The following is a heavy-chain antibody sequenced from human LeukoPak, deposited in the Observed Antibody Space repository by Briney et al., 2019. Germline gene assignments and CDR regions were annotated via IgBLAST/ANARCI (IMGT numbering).Heavy chain of an antibody. CDR3: ARGPATTVYYYYYYMDV. CDR2: INHSGST. V-gene: IGHV4-34*01. D-gene: IGHD4-17*01. Sequence: SETLSLTCAVYGGSFSGNYWSWIRQPPGKGLEWIGEINHSGSTNYNPSLKSRVTISVDTSKNQFSLKLSSVTAADTAVYYCARGPATTVYYYYYYMDVWGKGTTVTVTS. J-gene: IGHJ6*03. CDR1: GGSFSGNY.